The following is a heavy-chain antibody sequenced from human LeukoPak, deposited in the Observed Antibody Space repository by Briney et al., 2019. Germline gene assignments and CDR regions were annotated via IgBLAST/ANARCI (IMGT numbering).Heavy chain of an antibody. CDR2: IVAGSGDT. J-gene: IGHJ3*02. CDR1: GFTFTSSA. CDR3: GADSMPRGVFSYAFDI. D-gene: IGHD3-10*01. V-gene: IGHV1-58*01. Sequence: GASVKVSCKASGFTFTSSAVQWVRQARGQRLEWIGWIVAGSGDTNSAQKFQERVTITRDMSTRTAYMELSSLRSEDTAVYYCGADSMPRGVFSYAFDIWGQGTMVTVSS.